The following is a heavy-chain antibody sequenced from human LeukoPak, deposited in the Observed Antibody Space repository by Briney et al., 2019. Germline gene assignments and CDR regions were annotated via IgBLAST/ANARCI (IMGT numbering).Heavy chain of an antibody. CDR1: GDSITNSC. CDR3: AGHLSPHTRSSYILWWFDP. D-gene: IGHD6-6*01. CDR2: IYSSGKT. V-gene: IGHV4-59*08. J-gene: IGHJ5*02. Sequence: SETLSLACSVSGDSITNSCWTWIRQPPGKGLEWIGSIYSSGKTNYNPSLTSRVTISVYPSTNQFSLKVTSVTAADTALYYCAGHLSPHTRSSYILWWFDPWGQGTPVTVSS.